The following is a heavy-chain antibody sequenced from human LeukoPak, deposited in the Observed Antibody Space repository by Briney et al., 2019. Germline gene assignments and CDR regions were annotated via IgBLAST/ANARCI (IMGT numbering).Heavy chain of an antibody. Sequence: GASVKVSCKASGYTFTSNYMHWVRQAPGQGLEWMGVIAPSSGTTSYAQKFQGRVTMTRDTSTSTLYMELSSLTSEDTAVYYCARASGSSAVPFDYWGQGTLVTVFS. CDR3: ARASGSSAVPFDY. V-gene: IGHV1-46*01. CDR1: GYTFTSNY. CDR2: IAPSSGTT. J-gene: IGHJ4*02. D-gene: IGHD3-10*01.